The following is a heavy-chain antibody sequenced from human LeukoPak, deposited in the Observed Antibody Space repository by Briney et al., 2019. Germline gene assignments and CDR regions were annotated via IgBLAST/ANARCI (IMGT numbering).Heavy chain of an antibody. V-gene: IGHV4-59*01. J-gene: IGHJ4*02. CDR3: ARVTVEMATITGYYFDY. Sequence: SETLSLTCTGSGVSISSYYWSWIRQPPGKGLEWIGYIYYSGSTNYNPSLKSRVTISVDTSKNQFSLKLSSVTAADTAVYYCARVTVEMATITGYYFDYWGQGTLVTVSS. CDR1: GVSISSYY. CDR2: IYYSGST. D-gene: IGHD5-24*01.